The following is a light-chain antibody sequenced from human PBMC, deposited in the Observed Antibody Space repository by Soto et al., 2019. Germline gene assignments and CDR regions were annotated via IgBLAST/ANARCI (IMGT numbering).Light chain of an antibody. Sequence: EIVLAQSPGTLSLSPGERATLSCRASQSVYSNYLAWYQQKPGQAPRLLIYSASTRATGIPDRFSGSGSGTDFTLTISRLEPEDFAMFYCQRYGSSSYTFGQGTKLEIK. CDR1: QSVYSNY. CDR2: SAS. J-gene: IGKJ2*01. CDR3: QRYGSSSYT. V-gene: IGKV3-20*01.